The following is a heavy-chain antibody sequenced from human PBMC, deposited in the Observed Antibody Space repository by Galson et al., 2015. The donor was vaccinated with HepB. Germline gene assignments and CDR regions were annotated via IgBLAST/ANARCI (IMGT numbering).Heavy chain of an antibody. D-gene: IGHD3-22*01. CDR1: GFTFSSYG. V-gene: IGHV3-33*01. CDR2: IWYDGSNK. CDR3: ARDQYYYDSSGYYPGENWFDP. J-gene: IGHJ5*02. Sequence: SLRLSCAASGFTFSSYGMHWVRQAPGKGLEWVAVIWYDGSNKYYADSVKGRFTISRDNSKNTLYLQMNSLRAEDTAVYYYARDQYYYDSSGYYPGENWFDPWGQGTLVTVSS.